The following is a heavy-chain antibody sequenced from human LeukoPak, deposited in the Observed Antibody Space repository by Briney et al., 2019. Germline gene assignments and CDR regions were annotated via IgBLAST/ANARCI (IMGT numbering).Heavy chain of an antibody. D-gene: IGHD3-10*01. V-gene: IGHV3-30*02. CDR3: AKGHFGHDY. CDR1: GFTFSSYG. Sequence: GGSLRLSCAASGFTFSSYGMHWVRQAPGKGLEWVAFIRYDGSNKYYADSVKGRFTIFRDNVNNILYLQMNSLRVEDTAVYYCAKGHFGHDYWGQGTLVTVSS. J-gene: IGHJ4*02. CDR2: IRYDGSNK.